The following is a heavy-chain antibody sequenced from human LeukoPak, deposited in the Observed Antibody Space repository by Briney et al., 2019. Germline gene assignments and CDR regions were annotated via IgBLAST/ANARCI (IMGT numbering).Heavy chain of an antibody. D-gene: IGHD1-26*01. CDR1: GGSISSYY. CDR2: IYYSGST. V-gene: IGHV4-59*01. CDR3: AREVGATRSLYYYYYMDV. J-gene: IGHJ6*03. Sequence: PSETLSLTCTLSGGSISSYYWSWIRQPPGKGLEWLGYIYYSGSTNYNPSLKSRVTISVDTSKNQFSLKLSSVTAADTAVYYCAREVGATRSLYYYYYMDVWGKGTTVTVPS.